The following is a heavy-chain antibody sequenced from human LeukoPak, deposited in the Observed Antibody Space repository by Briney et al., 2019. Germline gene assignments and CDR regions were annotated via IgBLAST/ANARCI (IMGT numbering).Heavy chain of an antibody. V-gene: IGHV1-8*01. J-gene: IGHJ4*02. D-gene: IGHD2-2*01. CDR1: GYTFTSYQ. Sequence: ASVTVSCKASGYTFTSYQLNWVRQATGQGLEWMGWMSPDNGNTGFAQNFQGRVTMTRNISISTAYMALSSLRSGDTAVYYCARGHVLVPAATDYWGQGTLVTVSS. CDR3: ARGHVLVPAATDY. CDR2: MSPDNGNT.